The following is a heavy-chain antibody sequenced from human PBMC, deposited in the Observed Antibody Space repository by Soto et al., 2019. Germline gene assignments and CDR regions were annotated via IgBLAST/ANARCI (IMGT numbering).Heavy chain of an antibody. D-gene: IGHD1-26*01. J-gene: IGHJ6*02. Sequence: QVQLQESGPGLVKPSETLSLTCTVSGGSISTYYWSWIRQPPGKGLEWIGYIYYTGITNYNPSLKSRVTISVDTSKNQFSLKLRSVTAADTAVYYCARWEYYYNGMDVWGQGTTVTVSS. CDR3: ARWEYYYNGMDV. V-gene: IGHV4-59*08. CDR2: IYYTGIT. CDR1: GGSISTYY.